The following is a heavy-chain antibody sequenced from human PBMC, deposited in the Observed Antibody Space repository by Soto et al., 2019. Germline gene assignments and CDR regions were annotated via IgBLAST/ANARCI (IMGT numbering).Heavy chain of an antibody. CDR1: GYTFSDYF. CDR2: SNLNTGGS. J-gene: IGHJ6*01. Sequence: QVQLVQSGAEVRKPGASVRVSCKASGYTFSDYFIHWVRQAPGEGRRSMGWSNLNTGGSISTQTFRGKVTITRDTCMKTAYMELRRLRIDDTAVYFCARGTLAVTAPADRFDYSLDVWGQGTTVTVS. CDR3: ARGTLAVTAPADRFDYSLDV. D-gene: IGHD6-19*01. V-gene: IGHV1-2*02.